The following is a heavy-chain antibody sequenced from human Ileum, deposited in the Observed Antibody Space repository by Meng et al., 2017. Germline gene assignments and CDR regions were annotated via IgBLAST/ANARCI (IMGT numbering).Heavy chain of an antibody. V-gene: IGHV3-23*01. CDR3: AKGTNKDGYNP. J-gene: IGHJ4*02. D-gene: IGHD5-24*01. Sequence: GGSLRLSCAASGFTFSNYFMTWVRQAPGKGLEWVSAISDSGGFKSYADSVRGRFSISRDNSKDTLYLEMSSLKAEDTALYFCAKGTNKDGYNPWGQGTVVTVSS. CDR1: GFTFSNYF. CDR2: ISDSGGFK.